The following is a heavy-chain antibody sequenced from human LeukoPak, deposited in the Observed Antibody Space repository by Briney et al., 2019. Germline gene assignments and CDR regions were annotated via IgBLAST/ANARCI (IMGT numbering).Heavy chain of an antibody. J-gene: IGHJ6*02. Sequence: PGGSLRLSCAASGFTFSTYAVNWVRQAPGKGLEWVSTISGSGGSTYYADSVKGRFTISRDNSKNTLYLQMNSPRAEDTAIYYCAKTLGTVTGYYGMDVWGQGTTVTVSS. CDR2: ISGSGGST. CDR3: AKTLGTVTGYYGMDV. V-gene: IGHV3-23*01. CDR1: GFTFSTYA. D-gene: IGHD4-17*01.